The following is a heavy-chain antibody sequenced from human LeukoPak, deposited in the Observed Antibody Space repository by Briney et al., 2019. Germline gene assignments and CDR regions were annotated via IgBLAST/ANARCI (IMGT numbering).Heavy chain of an antibody. D-gene: IGHD6-13*01. J-gene: IGHJ4*02. CDR1: GGSFSGYY. CDR2: INHSGST. V-gene: IGHV4-34*01. CDR3: ARDGIAAAGVDY. Sequence: PSETLSLTCAVYGGSFSGYYWSWIRQPPGKGLEWIGEINHSGSTNYNPSLKSRVTISVETSKNQFSLKLSSVTAADTAVYYCARDGIAAAGVDYWGQGTLVTVSS.